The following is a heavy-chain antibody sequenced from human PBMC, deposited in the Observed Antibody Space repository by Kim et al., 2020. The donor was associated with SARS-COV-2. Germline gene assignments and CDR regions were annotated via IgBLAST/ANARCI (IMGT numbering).Heavy chain of an antibody. CDR2: IYYSGST. D-gene: IGHD5-12*01. V-gene: IGHV4-39*01. J-gene: IGHJ4*02. CDR1: GGSISSSSYY. CDR3: ASTPVEMATTHFDY. Sequence: SETLSLTCTVSGGSISSSSYYWGWIRQPPGKGLEWIGSIYYSGSTYYNPSLKSRVTISVDTSKNQFSLKLSSVTAADTAVYYCASTPVEMATTHFDYWGQGTLVTVSS.